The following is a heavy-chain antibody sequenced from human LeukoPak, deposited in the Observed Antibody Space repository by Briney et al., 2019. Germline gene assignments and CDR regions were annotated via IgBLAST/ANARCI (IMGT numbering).Heavy chain of an antibody. V-gene: IGHV1-18*04. CDR3: ARSGIAVAGKNYGMDV. D-gene: IGHD6-19*01. CDR2: ISAYNGNT. J-gene: IGHJ6*02. CDR1: AYTFSVYF. Sequence: ASVKVSCEASAYTFSVYFMHWVRQAPGQGLEWMGWISAYNGNTNYAQKLQGRVTMTTDTSTSTAYMELRSLRSDDTAVYYCARSGIAVAGKNYGMDVWGQGTTVTVSS.